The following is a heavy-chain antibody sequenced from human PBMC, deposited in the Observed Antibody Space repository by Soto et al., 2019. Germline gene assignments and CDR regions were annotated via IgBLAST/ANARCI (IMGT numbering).Heavy chain of an antibody. J-gene: IGHJ6*02. CDR1: GYTFTSYG. Sequence: ASVKVSCKASGYTFTSYGISWVRQAPGQGLEWMGWISAYNGNTNYAQKLQGRVTMTTDTSTSTAYMELRSLRSDDTAVYYCARDAPPAGGPGYYYYYGMDVWGQGTTVTSP. V-gene: IGHV1-18*01. CDR3: ARDAPPAGGPGYYYYYGMDV. CDR2: ISAYNGNT. D-gene: IGHD2-2*01.